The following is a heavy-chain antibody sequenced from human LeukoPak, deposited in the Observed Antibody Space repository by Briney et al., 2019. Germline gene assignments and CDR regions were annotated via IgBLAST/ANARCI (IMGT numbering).Heavy chain of an antibody. CDR3: ARRRGKYYDILQALDI. V-gene: IGHV1-8*03. J-gene: IGHJ3*02. CDR2: MNPNSGNT. D-gene: IGHD3-22*01. Sequence: SVALSCKASGYTFTSYDINWVRQATGQGLEWMGWMNPNSGNTGYAQKFPGRVTITRTTSITTAYMELKSMRSEARAVYYCARRRGKYYDILQALDIWGQGIRVTVS. CDR1: GYTFTSYD.